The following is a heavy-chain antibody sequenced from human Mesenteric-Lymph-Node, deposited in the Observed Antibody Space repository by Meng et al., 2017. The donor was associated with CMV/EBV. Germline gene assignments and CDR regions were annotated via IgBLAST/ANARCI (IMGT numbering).Heavy chain of an antibody. CDR2: ISNGGDSI. J-gene: IGHJ1*01. CDR3: AREAGVASEMDS. D-gene: IGHD5-24*01. CDR1: GFTFSHYE. V-gene: IGHV3-48*03. Sequence: GGSLRLSCAASGFTFSHYEMNWVRQAPGKGLEWLLYISNGGDSINYADSVKGRFTISRDNAKNSLYLQMNSLRAEDTAVYYCAREAGVASEMDSWGQGTLVTVSS.